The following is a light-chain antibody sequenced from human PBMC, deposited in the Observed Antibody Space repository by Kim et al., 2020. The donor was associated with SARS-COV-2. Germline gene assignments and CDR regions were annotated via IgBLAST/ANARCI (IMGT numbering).Light chain of an antibody. CDR3: QQYYSTPLS. V-gene: IGKV4-1*01. J-gene: IGKJ4*01. CDR2: WAS. CDR1: QSVLYSSNNKNY. Sequence: ATINCKSSQSVLYSSNNKNYLAWYQQKPGQPPKLLIYWASTRESGVPDRFSGSGSGTDFTLTISSLQAEDVAVYYCQQYYSTPLSFGGGTKVDIK.